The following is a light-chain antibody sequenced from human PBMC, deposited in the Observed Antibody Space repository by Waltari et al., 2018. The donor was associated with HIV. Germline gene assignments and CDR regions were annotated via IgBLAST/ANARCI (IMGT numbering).Light chain of an antibody. CDR2: GAS. V-gene: IGKV3-20*01. Sequence: ELVLTQSPGTLSLSPGERATLSCRASQSVSSTYLAWYQQKPGQAPNLLIYGASSRATGIPDRFSGSGSGTDFTLTITRLEPEDFAVYFCQQFGGSSFTFGGGTKVEI. CDR3: QQFGGSSFT. J-gene: IGKJ4*01. CDR1: QSVSSTY.